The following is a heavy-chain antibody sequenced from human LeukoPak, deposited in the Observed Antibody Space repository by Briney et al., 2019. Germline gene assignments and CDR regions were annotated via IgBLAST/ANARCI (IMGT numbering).Heavy chain of an antibody. CDR3: ARGCSGGSCYSYFDY. J-gene: IGHJ4*02. D-gene: IGHD2-15*01. Sequence: SVKVSCKGSGGTFSGYAISWVRQAPGQGLEWMGRIIPIFGTANYAQKFQGRVTITTDESTSTAYVELSSLRSEDTAVYYCARGCSGGSCYSYFDYWGQGTLVTVSS. CDR2: IIPIFGTA. CDR1: GGTFSGYA. V-gene: IGHV1-69*05.